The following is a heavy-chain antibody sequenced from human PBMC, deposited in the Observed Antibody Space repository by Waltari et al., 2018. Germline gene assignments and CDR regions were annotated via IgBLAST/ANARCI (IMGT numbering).Heavy chain of an antibody. CDR2: ISYDGRNQ. Sequence: QVQLVESGGGVVQPGGSLRLSCAAPGFTFSRYAFHLVRQAPGKGVECVTIISYDGRNQFYADSVKGRFSISRDESKNTIYLQMNSLRPEDTAIYYCAREIHCTRTACSGGDYWGQGTPVTVSS. V-gene: IGHV3-30*04. CDR3: AREIHCTRTACSGGDY. CDR1: GFTFSRYA. D-gene: IGHD2-2*01. J-gene: IGHJ4*02.